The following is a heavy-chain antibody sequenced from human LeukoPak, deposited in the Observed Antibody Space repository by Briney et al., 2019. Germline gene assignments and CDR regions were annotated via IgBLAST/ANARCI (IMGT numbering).Heavy chain of an antibody. CDR2: ISDDGSNR. V-gene: IGHV3-30*04. D-gene: IGHD5-24*01. J-gene: IGHJ6*03. Sequence: PGGSLRLSCAASGFTFSSYEMNWVRQAPGKGLEWVAVISDDGSNRYYADSVKGRFTISRDISKNTLYLQMNSLRAEDTAVYYCARDEMATISYMDVWGKGTTVTVSS. CDR3: ARDEMATISYMDV. CDR1: GFTFSSYE.